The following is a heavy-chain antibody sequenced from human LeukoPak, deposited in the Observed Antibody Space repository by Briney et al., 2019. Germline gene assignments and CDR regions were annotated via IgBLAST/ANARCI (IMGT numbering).Heavy chain of an antibody. Sequence: SETLSLTCTVSGGSISSYYWNWIQQPAGKGLEWIGRIYTSGSTNYNPSLNGRVTMSVDTSKNQFSLKLSSVTAADTAVYYCARSAAGRVDFDYWGQGTLVTVSS. CDR2: IYTSGST. V-gene: IGHV4-4*07. D-gene: IGHD6-13*01. CDR1: GGSISSYY. CDR3: ARSAAGRVDFDY. J-gene: IGHJ4*02.